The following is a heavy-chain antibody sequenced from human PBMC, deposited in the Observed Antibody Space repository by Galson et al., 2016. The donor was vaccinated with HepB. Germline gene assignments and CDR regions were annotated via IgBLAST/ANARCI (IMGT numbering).Heavy chain of an antibody. CDR3: ARDEGYYDSSGYEGYFDL. V-gene: IGHV1-46*03. CDR1: GYTFTSYY. J-gene: IGHJ2*01. CDR2: INPSGGST. Sequence: SVKVSCKASGYTFTSYYMHWVRQAPGQGLEWVGIINPSGGSTSYAQKFQGRVTMTRDTSTSTVYMELSSLRSEDTAVYYCARDEGYYDSSGYEGYFDLWGRGTLVTVSS. D-gene: IGHD3-22*01.